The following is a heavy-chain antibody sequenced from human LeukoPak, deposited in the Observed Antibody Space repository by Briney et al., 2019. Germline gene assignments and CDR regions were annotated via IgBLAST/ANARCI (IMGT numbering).Heavy chain of an antibody. CDR3: ARSLYSGYVYWFDP. Sequence: GASVKVSCKASGYTFTSYDINWVRQATGQGLEWMGWMNPNSGNTGYAQKFQGRVTITRNTSISTAYMELSSLRSEDTAVYYCARSLYSGYVYWFDPWGQGTLVTVSS. J-gene: IGHJ5*02. CDR1: GYTFTSYD. D-gene: IGHD5-12*01. CDR2: MNPNSGNT. V-gene: IGHV1-8*03.